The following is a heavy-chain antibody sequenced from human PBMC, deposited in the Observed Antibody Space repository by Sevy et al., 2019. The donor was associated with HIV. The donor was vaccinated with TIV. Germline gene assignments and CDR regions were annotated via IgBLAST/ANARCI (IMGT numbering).Heavy chain of an antibody. CDR1: GFTFSAYG. J-gene: IGHJ6*02. D-gene: IGHD2-8*01. V-gene: IGHV3-30*18. CDR3: AKVTGYCTNSGSRRDYGVDV. Sequence: GGSLRLSCAASGFTFSAYGMHWVRQAPGKGLEWVAVMSYDGTNKYYGDFVKGRFTISRDHSKNPLYLQMNSLRIEDTAVYYWAKVTGYCTNSGSRRDYGVDVWGQGTTVTVSS. CDR2: MSYDGTNK.